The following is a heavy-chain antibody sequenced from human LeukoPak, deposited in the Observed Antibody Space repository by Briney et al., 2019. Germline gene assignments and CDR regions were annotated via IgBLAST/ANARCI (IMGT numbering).Heavy chain of an antibody. CDR3: AREGSSPASFGGSFDP. Sequence: SQTLSLTCAISEDSVSSNSAAWYWIWQSPSRGLEWLGRTYYRSKWYSDFAVSVKSRISINPDTSKNQFSLLLNSVTPEDTAVYYCAREGSSPASFGGSFDPWGQGTLVTVSS. V-gene: IGHV6-1*01. CDR2: TYYRSKWYS. D-gene: IGHD3-10*01. CDR1: EDSVSSNSAA. J-gene: IGHJ5*02.